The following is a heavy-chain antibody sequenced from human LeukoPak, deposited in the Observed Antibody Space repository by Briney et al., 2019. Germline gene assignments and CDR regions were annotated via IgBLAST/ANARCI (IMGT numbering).Heavy chain of an antibody. CDR1: GFTFSSYS. V-gene: IGHV3-21*01. D-gene: IGHD2-21*01. CDR2: ISSSSSYI. Sequence: GGSLRLSCVASGFTFSSYSMNWVRQAPGKGLEWVSFISSSSSYIYYADSMKGRFTISRDNAKNTLYLQMSSLRADDTAVYYCVRALSGSDDYWGQGTLVTVSS. J-gene: IGHJ4*02. CDR3: VRALSGSDDY.